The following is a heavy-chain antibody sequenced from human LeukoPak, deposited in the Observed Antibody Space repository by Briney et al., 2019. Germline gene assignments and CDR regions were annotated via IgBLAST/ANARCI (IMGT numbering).Heavy chain of an antibody. V-gene: IGHV2-70*11. D-gene: IGHD6-6*01. CDR2: IDWDDDK. Sequence: ASGPALVKPTQTLTLTCTFSGFSLSTSGMCVSWIRQPPGKALEWLARIDWDDDKYYSTSLKTRLTISKDTSKNQVVLTMTNMDPVDTATYYCARTEYSSSSRYFDYWGQGTLVTVSS. CDR3: ARTEYSSSSRYFDY. CDR1: GFSLSTSGMC. J-gene: IGHJ4*02.